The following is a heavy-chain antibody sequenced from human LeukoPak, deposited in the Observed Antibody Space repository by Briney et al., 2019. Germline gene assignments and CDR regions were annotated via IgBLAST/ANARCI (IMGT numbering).Heavy chain of an antibody. J-gene: IGHJ4*02. CDR2: LSYDGSNK. Sequence: GGSLRLSCAASGFTFSGYGIHWVRQAPGKGLEWVAFLSYDGSNKFYADSVKGRFTISRDNSENALHLQMNSLKDEDTAVYYCARGLYKNGWYYFDYWGQGTLVTVSS. V-gene: IGHV3-33*01. CDR1: GFTFSGYG. D-gene: IGHD6-19*01. CDR3: ARGLYKNGWYYFDY.